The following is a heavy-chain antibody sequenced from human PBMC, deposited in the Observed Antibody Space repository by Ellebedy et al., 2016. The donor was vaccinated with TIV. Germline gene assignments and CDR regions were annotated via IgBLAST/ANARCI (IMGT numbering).Heavy chain of an antibody. J-gene: IGHJ4*02. V-gene: IGHV1-8*01. CDR2: INPNSGKT. CDR3: GRRVPENYFDS. D-gene: IGHD4/OR15-4a*01. Sequence: AASVKVSCKTSGYTFTRYDLNWVRQAPGQGLEWVGWINPNSGKTGFAQKFQGRVTMIGDTSISTAYMGLSGLRSDDTAVYYCGRRVPENYFDSWGQGNLVTVYS. CDR1: GYTFTRYD.